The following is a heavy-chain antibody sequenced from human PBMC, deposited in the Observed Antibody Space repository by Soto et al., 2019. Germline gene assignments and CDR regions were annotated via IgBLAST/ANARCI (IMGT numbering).Heavy chain of an antibody. CDR2: INHSGTT. V-gene: IGHV4-34*01. D-gene: IGHD3-16*01. J-gene: IGHJ4*02. Sequence: SETLSLTCAVSGGSFSGYYWTWIRQAPGKGLEWIGEINHSGTTNYIPSLKSRVSLSVDTSKNLFSLKLTSVTAADTGVYFCARGRRWGQSVKGLDSWGQGTLVTVSS. CDR1: GGSFSGYY. CDR3: ARGRRWGQSVKGLDS.